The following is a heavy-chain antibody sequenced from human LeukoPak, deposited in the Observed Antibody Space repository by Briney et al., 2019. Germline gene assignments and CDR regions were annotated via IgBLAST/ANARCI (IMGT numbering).Heavy chain of an antibody. CDR3: ARGPSRYCSSTSCYRIDY. V-gene: IGHV4-39*07. CDR1: GGSISSSSYY. D-gene: IGHD2-2*01. Sequence: SETLSLTCTVSGGSISSSSYYWGWIRQPPGKGLEWIGEINHSGSTNYNPSLKSRVTISVDTSKNQFSLKLSSVTAADTAVYYCARGPSRYCSSTSCYRIDYWGQGTLVTVSS. J-gene: IGHJ4*02. CDR2: INHSGST.